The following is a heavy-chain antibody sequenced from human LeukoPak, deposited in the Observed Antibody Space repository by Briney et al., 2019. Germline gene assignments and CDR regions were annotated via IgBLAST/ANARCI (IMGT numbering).Heavy chain of an antibody. Sequence: GGSLRLSCAASGFTFSSYSMNWARQAPGKGLEWVSSISSSSSYIYYADSVKGRFTISRDNAKNSLYLQMNSLRAEDTAVYYCARVGIIGYYTDVWGKGATVTISS. CDR1: GFTFSSYS. V-gene: IGHV3-21*01. CDR3: ARVGIIGYYTDV. CDR2: ISSSSSYI. D-gene: IGHD3-10*01. J-gene: IGHJ6*03.